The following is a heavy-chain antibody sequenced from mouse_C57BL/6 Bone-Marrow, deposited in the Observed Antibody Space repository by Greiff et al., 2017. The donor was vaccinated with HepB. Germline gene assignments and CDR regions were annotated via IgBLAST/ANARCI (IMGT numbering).Heavy chain of an antibody. CDR1: GFNIKDDY. V-gene: IGHV14-4*01. CDR3: TTLFYGSSPWFAY. Sequence: VQLQQSGAELVRPGASVKLSCTASGFNIKDDYMHWVKQRPEQGLEWIGWIDPENGDTESASKFQGKATITADTSSNTAYLQLSSLTSEDTAVYYCTTLFYGSSPWFAYWGQGTLVTVSA. CDR2: IDPENGDT. J-gene: IGHJ3*01. D-gene: IGHD1-1*01.